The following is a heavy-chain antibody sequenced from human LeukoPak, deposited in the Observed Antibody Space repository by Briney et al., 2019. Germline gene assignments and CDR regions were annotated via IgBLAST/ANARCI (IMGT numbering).Heavy chain of an antibody. J-gene: IGHJ4*02. D-gene: IGHD1-26*01. CDR1: GYSFTGYD. V-gene: IGHV1-2*02. CDR3: ARDSSEGYLDY. Sequence: ASVKVSCKASGYSFTGYDIQWVRQAPEQGLEWMGWISPNSGGTNYAQKFQGRVTMTRDTSISTAYMELSRLRSDDTAIYYCARDSSEGYLDYWGQGTLVTVSS. CDR2: ISPNSGGT.